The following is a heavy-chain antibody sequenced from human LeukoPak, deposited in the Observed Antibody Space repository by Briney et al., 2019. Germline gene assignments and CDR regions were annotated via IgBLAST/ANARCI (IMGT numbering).Heavy chain of an antibody. Sequence: ASVKVSCKASGYTFTDYYVHWVRQAPGQGLEWMGWINPNSADTSYAQKFRGRVTMTTDTSTSTAYMELRSLRSDDTAVYYCARDTGDYYDSSGSNHFDYWGQGTLVTVSS. V-gene: IGHV1-2*02. CDR3: ARDTGDYYDSSGSNHFDY. J-gene: IGHJ4*02. CDR1: GYTFTDYY. CDR2: INPNSADT. D-gene: IGHD3-22*01.